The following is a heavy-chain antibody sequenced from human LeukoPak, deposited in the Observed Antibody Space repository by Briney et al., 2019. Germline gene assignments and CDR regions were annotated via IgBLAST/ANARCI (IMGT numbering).Heavy chain of an antibody. J-gene: IGHJ4*02. CDR3: AGTSVRGVIGY. Sequence: SETLSLTCTVSGGSISSSSYYWGWIRQPPGKGLEWIGSIYYSGSTYYNPSLKSRVTISADTSKNQFSLTLSSVTAADTAVYYCAGTSVRGVIGYWGQGTLVTVSS. CDR1: GGSISSSSYY. CDR2: IYYSGST. D-gene: IGHD3-10*01. V-gene: IGHV4-39*01.